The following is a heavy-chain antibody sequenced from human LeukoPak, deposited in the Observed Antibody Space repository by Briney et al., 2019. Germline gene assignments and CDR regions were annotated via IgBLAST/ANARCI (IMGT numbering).Heavy chain of an antibody. J-gene: IGHJ4*02. CDR1: GFTFSSYA. V-gene: IGHV3-23*01. CDR2: ISGSGDST. CDR3: AKSRIAAAGCFDY. Sequence: PGGSLRLSCAASGFTFSSYAMSWVRQAPGKGLEWVSAISGSGDSTYYADSVKGRFTISRDNSKNTLYLQMNSLRVEDTAVYSCAKSRIAAAGCFDYWGQGTLVTVSS. D-gene: IGHD6-13*01.